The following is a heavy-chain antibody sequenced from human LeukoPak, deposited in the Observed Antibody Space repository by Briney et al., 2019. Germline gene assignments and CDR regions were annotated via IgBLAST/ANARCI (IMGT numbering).Heavy chain of an antibody. Sequence: GGSLRLSCAASGFTVSSNYMSWVRQAPGKGLEWVSVIYSGGSTYYAASVKGRFTISRDDSKNTVYLQMDSLRVEDTALYYCARDGFWEYYPVFDPRGQGTLVTVSS. CDR1: GFTVSSNY. V-gene: IGHV3-53*01. CDR2: IYSGGST. D-gene: IGHD3-10*01. CDR3: ARDGFWEYYPVFDP. J-gene: IGHJ5*02.